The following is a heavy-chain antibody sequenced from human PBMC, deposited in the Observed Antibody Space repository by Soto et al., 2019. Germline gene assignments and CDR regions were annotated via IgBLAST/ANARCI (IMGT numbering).Heavy chain of an antibody. CDR3: ARDLPPWELPLGCAFDF. Sequence: EVQLVESGGGLVQPGGSLRLSCAASGFTFSSYWMSWVRQAPGTGLEWVANIKQDGSEKYYVDSVKGRFTISRDNAKTSLYLQMNSLRAEDTAMYYCARDLPPWELPLGCAFDFWGQGTMVTVSS. D-gene: IGHD1-26*01. CDR2: IKQDGSEK. V-gene: IGHV3-7*03. CDR1: GFTFSSYW. J-gene: IGHJ3*01.